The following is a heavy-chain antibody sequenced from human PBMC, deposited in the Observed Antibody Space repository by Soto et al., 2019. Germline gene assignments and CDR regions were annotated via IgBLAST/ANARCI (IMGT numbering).Heavy chain of an antibody. J-gene: IGHJ6*02. CDR1: GFTFSSYS. CDR3: ARDVSEGEEYYYYGMDV. V-gene: IGHV3-48*02. D-gene: IGHD3-16*01. CDR2: ISSSSSTI. Sequence: EVQLVESGGGLVQPGGSLRLSCAASGFTFSSYSMNWVRQAPGKGLEWVSYISSSSSTIYYADSVKGRFTISRDNAKNSLYLQMNSLRDEDTAVYYCARDVSEGEEYYYYGMDVWGQGTTVTVSS.